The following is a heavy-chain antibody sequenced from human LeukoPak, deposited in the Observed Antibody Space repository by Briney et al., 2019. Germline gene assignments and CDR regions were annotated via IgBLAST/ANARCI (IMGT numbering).Heavy chain of an antibody. J-gene: IGHJ6*02. CDR1: GFTFSSYS. CDR3: ATSNYGGNSEQDYYYYYGMDV. Sequence: PGGSLRLSCAASGFTFSSYSMSWVRQAPGKGLEWVSYISSSSSYTNYADSVKGRFTISRDNAKNSLYLQMNSLRAEDTAVYYCATSNYGGNSEQDYYYYYGMDVWGQGTTVTVSS. V-gene: IGHV3-21*05. CDR2: ISSSSSYT. D-gene: IGHD4-23*01.